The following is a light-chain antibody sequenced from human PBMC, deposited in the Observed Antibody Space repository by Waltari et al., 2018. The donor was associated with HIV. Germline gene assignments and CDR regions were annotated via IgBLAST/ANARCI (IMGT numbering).Light chain of an antibody. CDR2: TNS. J-gene: IGLJ1*01. CDR1: SSHIGAGYD. Sequence: QSVLTQPPSVSGAPGQRVTISCTGRSSHIGAGYDVHWYQHLPGSVPKLLIYTNSNRPSGVPDRFSGSKSGTSDSLAITGLQAEDEADYYCQSYDNSLSGYVFGIGTKVTVL. V-gene: IGLV1-40*01. CDR3: QSYDNSLSGYV.